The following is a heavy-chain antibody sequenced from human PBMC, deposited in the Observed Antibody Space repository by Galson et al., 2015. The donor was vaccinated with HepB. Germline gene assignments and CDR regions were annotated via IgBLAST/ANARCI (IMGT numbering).Heavy chain of an antibody. CDR2: IIPIFGTA. D-gene: IGHD5-18*01. V-gene: IGHV1-69*13. CDR1: GGTFSSYA. J-gene: IGHJ6*02. CDR3: ARGVGGDSYGYHYYYGMDV. Sequence: SVKVSCKASGGTFSSYAISWVRQAPGQGLEWMGGIIPIFGTANYAQKFQGRVTITADESTSTAYMELSSLRSEDTAVYYCARGVGGDSYGYHYYYGMDVWGQGTTVTVSS.